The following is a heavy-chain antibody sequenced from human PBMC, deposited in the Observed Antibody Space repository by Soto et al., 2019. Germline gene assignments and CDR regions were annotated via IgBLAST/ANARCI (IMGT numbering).Heavy chain of an antibody. Sequence: ASVKVSCKASGYTFTGYYMHWVRQAPGQGLEWMGWINPNSGGTNYAQKFQGWVTMTRDTSISTAYMELSRLRSDDTAVYYCARSLIAVAGSYYYYGMAVWGQGTTVTVSS. CDR1: GYTFTGYY. CDR2: INPNSGGT. CDR3: ARSLIAVAGSYYYYGMAV. V-gene: IGHV1-2*04. J-gene: IGHJ6*02. D-gene: IGHD6-19*01.